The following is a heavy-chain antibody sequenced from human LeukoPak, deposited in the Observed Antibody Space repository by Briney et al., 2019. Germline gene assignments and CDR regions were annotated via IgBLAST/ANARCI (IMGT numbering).Heavy chain of an antibody. CDR1: GFTFSSYE. CDR2: VSASGSSI. V-gene: IGHV3-48*03. J-gene: IGHJ3*02. CDR3: ARDRGTTMVRSFDI. Sequence: GGSLRLSCAASGFTFSSYEMNWVRQAPGKGLEWVSYVSASGSSIYYADSVKGRFTISRDNAKNSLYLQMNSLRAEDTAVYYCARDRGTTMVRSFDIWGQGTMVTVSS. D-gene: IGHD4/OR15-4a*01.